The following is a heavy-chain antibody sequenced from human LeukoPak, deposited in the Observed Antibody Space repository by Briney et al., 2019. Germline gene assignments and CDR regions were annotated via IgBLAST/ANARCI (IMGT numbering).Heavy chain of an antibody. D-gene: IGHD6-13*01. CDR2: IWYDGSNK. CDR1: GFTFSSYG. V-gene: IGHV3-33*01. Sequence: PGGSLRLSCAASGFTFSSYGMHWVRQAPGKGLEWVAVIWYDGSNKYYADSVKGRFTTSRDNSKNTLYLQMNSLRAEDTAVYYCARIIAAGAYGMDVWGQGTTVTVSS. J-gene: IGHJ6*02. CDR3: ARIIAAGAYGMDV.